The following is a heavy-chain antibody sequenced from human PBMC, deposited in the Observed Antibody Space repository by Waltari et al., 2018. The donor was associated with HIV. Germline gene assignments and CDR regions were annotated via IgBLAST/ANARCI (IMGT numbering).Heavy chain of an antibody. J-gene: IGHJ4*02. Sequence: QVQLVQSGAEVKKPGSSLKVSCKASGGTFSSYAVSWVPSAPGQGLEWMGGIIPIFGTANYAQKFQGRVTITADESTSTAYMELSSLRSEDTAVYYCARGSWDYVWGSYQTIRYFDYWGQGTLVTVSS. CDR3: ARGSWDYVWGSYQTIRYFDY. D-gene: IGHD3-16*02. V-gene: IGHV1-69*01. CDR1: GGTFSSYA. CDR2: IIPIFGTA.